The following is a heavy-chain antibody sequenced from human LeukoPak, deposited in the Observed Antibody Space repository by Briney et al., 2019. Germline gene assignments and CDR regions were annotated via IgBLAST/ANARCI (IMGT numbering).Heavy chain of an antibody. D-gene: IGHD2-2*01. CDR2: IKQDGSEK. V-gene: IGHV3-7*04. CDR3: ARGYCSSTSCAIEYGMDV. Sequence: PGGSLRLSCAASGFTFSSYWMSWVRQAPGKGLEWVANIKQDGSEKYYVDSVKGRFTISRDNAKNSPYLQMNSLRAEDTAVYYCARGYCSSTSCAIEYGMDVWGQGTTVTVSS. J-gene: IGHJ6*02. CDR1: GFTFSSYW.